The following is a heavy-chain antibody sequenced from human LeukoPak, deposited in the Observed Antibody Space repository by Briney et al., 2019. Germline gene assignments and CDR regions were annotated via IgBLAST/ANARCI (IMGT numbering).Heavy chain of an antibody. Sequence: GGSLRLSCAASGFTFSSYEMNWVRQAPGKGLEWVSYISSSGSTIYYADSVKGRFTISRDNAKNSLYLQMNSLRAEDTAVYYCARWFGEAYGMDVWGQGTTVTVPS. CDR3: ARWFGEAYGMDV. D-gene: IGHD3-10*01. V-gene: IGHV3-48*03. J-gene: IGHJ6*02. CDR2: ISSSGSTI. CDR1: GFTFSSYE.